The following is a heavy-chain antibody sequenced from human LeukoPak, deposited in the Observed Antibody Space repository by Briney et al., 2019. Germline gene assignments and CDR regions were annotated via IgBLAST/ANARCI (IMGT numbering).Heavy chain of an antibody. CDR1: GYSLGSGFY. D-gene: IGHD1-26*01. J-gene: IGHJ4*02. V-gene: IGHV4-38-2*01. CDR3: ATGRYSGSGDY. CDR2: MYHTGTI. Sequence: PSETLSLTCAVSGYSLGSGFYCGWVRQPPGKGLEWIGNMYHTGTIYYNPSLRSRLTISEDTSKSHFSLTVDSVTAADTAVYHCATGRYSGSGDYWGQGILVTVSS.